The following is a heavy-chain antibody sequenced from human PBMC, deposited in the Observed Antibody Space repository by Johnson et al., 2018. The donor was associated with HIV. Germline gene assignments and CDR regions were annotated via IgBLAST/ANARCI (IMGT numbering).Heavy chain of an antibody. J-gene: IGHJ3*02. D-gene: IGHD4-23*01. CDR2: INWNGGSK. CDR1: GFTFDGYG. V-gene: IGHV3-20*04. Sequence: VQLVESGGGVVRPGESLRLSCAASGFTFDGYGMSWVRQAPGKGLEWVAGINWNGGSKGYADSVKGRFTISRDNSKNTVSLQMDSLRGEDTADYYWARDRGNGGRPFDIWGQGTMVTVSS. CDR3: ARDRGNGGRPFDI.